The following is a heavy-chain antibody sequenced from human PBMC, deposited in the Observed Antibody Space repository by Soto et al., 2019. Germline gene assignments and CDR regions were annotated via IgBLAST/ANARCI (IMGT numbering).Heavy chain of an antibody. J-gene: IGHJ4*02. D-gene: IGHD2-21*02. V-gene: IGHV3-30*18. CDR3: AKDGTYCGGDCYPIFNFDS. CDR1: GFSFNNFG. Sequence: QVHLVQSGGGVVQPGRSLRLSCAASGFSFNNFGMHWVRQAPGKGLEWVAVISYDGRNKYYADSVRGRFTISRDDSKATLYLQMNSLRAEDTAVYYCAKDGTYCGGDCYPIFNFDSWGQGTLVTVSS. CDR2: ISYDGRNK.